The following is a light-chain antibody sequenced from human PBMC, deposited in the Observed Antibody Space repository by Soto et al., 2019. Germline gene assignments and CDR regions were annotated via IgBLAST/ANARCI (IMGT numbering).Light chain of an antibody. Sequence: DIQMTQSPSTLSASVGDRVTITCRASQSIVRWLAWYQQKPGKAPKLLIYDASSLESGVPSRFSGSGSGTEFPLTIRSLHPDVFEAYYCKKYNCYSRTVGQGTKVKIK. V-gene: IGKV1-5*01. CDR3: KKYNCYSRT. CDR1: QSIVRW. J-gene: IGKJ1*01. CDR2: DAS.